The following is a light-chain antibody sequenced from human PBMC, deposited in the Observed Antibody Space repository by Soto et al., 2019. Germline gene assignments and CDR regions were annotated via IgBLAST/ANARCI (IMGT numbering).Light chain of an antibody. CDR1: SSNIGSNT. V-gene: IGLV1-44*01. CDR2: GNN. CDR3: AAWDDSLNGWV. J-gene: IGLJ3*02. Sequence: QSVLTQPPSASGTPGQRVTISCSGSSSNIGSNTVNWYQQLPGTAPKLLIFGNNERPSGVPDRFSGSKSGTSASLAISGLQSEDAADYYCAAWDDSLNGWVFGGGTKVTVL.